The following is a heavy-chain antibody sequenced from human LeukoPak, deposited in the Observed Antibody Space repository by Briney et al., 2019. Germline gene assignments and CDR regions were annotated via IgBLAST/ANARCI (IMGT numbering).Heavy chain of an antibody. V-gene: IGHV1-2*02. CDR1: GYTFTGYY. D-gene: IGHD3-22*01. Sequence: GASVKVSCKTSGYTFTGYYIHWVRQAPGQGLEWMGWINPNSGGTNYAQKCQGRVTMTRDTSSSTAYMELSRLRSDDTAVYYCARGSYDISSFEYFHHWGQGTLVTVSS. J-gene: IGHJ1*01. CDR3: ARGSYDISSFEYFHH. CDR2: INPNSGGT.